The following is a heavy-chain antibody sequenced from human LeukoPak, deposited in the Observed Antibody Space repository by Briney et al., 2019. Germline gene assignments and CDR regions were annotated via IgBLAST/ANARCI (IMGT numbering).Heavy chain of an antibody. CDR1: GDSIASDFYY. V-gene: IGHV4-39*07. J-gene: IGHJ6*03. CDR2: IYYTGTT. CDR3: ARDGGKKYNYDYYHMDV. Sequence: PSETLSLTCIVSGDSIASDFYYWGWIRQSPGKGLEWLGNIYYTGTTYYNPSLKSRITISLDMSKNQFSLKLTSVTAADTAVYYCARDGGKKYNYDYYHMDVWGKGTTVTV. D-gene: IGHD3-16*01.